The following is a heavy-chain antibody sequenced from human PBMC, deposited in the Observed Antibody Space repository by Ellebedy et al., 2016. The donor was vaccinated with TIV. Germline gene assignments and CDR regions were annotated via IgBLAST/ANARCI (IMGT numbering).Heavy chain of an antibody. CDR2: IYPGDSNT. D-gene: IGHD3-9*01. J-gene: IGHJ4*02. CDR3: ARGLLTGYPVDY. CDR1: GYTFTTYW. Sequence: ASVKVSCKGSGYTFTTYWIGWVRQMPGKGPEWMGIIYPGDSNTRYSPSFQGQVTISADKSISTAYLQWSSLKASDTAMYYCARGLLTGYPVDYWGQGTLVTVSS. V-gene: IGHV5-51*01.